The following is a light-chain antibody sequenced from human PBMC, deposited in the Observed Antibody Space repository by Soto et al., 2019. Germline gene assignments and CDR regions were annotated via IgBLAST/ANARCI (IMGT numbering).Light chain of an antibody. CDR3: SSYTSTTLV. CDR2: EVS. J-gene: IGLJ2*01. V-gene: IGLV2-14*01. Sequence: QSALTQPASVSGSPGQSITISCTGTSSDVGGYDFVSWYQHHPGKVPKLMIFEVSKRLSGVSNRFSGSKSGNTASLTISGLQAEDEADYYCSSYTSTTLVFGGGTKVTVL. CDR1: SSDVGGYDF.